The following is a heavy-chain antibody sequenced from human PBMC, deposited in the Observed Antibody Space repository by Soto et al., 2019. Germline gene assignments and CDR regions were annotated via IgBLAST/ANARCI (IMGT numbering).Heavy chain of an antibody. CDR1: GYTFTSYG. CDR3: ARTYVVVPAVINWFDP. V-gene: IGHV1-18*04. J-gene: IGHJ5*02. CDR2: ISAYNGNT. D-gene: IGHD2-2*01. Sequence: ASVKVSCKASGYTFTSYGISWVRQAPGQGLEWMGWISAYNGNTNYAQKLQGRVTMTTDTSTSTAYMELRSLRADDTAVYYCARTYVVVPAVINWFDPWGQGTLVTVSS.